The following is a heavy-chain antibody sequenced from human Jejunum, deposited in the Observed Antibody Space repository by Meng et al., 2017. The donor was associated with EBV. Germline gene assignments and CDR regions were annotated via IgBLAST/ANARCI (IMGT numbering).Heavy chain of an antibody. J-gene: IGHJ4*02. CDR3: AKSNDYSLNS. CDR2: MHPGGST. V-gene: IGHV4-4*02. D-gene: IGHD4-11*01. Sequence: QVQLQESGPGLVKPSGTLSLTCAVSGDSTSSSHWWSWVRQPPGKGLEWIGEMHPGGSTSYNPSLKSRVTISVDNSKNQFSLKLTSVTAADTAVYYCAKSNDYSLNSWGQGTLVTVSS. CDR1: GDSTSSSHW.